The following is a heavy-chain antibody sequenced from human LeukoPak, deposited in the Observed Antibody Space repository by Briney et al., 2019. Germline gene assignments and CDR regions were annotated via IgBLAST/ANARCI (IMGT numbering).Heavy chain of an antibody. CDR3: ARDWTGDGAFDI. Sequence: ASVKASCKASGYTFTSYYMHWVRQAPGQGLEWMGIINPSGGSTSYAQKFQGRVTMTRDMSTSTVYMELSSLRSEETPVYYCARDWTGDGAFDIWGQGTMVTVSS. J-gene: IGHJ3*02. D-gene: IGHD3/OR15-3a*01. CDR1: GYTFTSYY. CDR2: INPSGGST. V-gene: IGHV1-46*01.